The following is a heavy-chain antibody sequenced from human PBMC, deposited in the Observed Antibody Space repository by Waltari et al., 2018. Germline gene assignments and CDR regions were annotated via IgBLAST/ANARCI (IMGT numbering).Heavy chain of an antibody. V-gene: IGHV4-34*01. J-gene: IGHJ6*02. D-gene: IGHD6-13*01. CDR2: INHSGST. CDR1: GGSFSGYY. Sequence: QVQLQQWGAGLLKPSETLSLTCAVYGGSFSGYYWSWIRQPPGKGLEWIGEINHSGSTDYHPSLKSRVTISVDTSKNQFSLELSSVTAADTAVYYCARGRRIAAAGTYYYGMDVWGQGTTVTVSS. CDR3: ARGRRIAAAGTYYYGMDV.